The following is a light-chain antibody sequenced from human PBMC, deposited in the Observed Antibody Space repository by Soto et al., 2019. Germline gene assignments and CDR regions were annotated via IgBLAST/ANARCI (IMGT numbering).Light chain of an antibody. CDR1: SSDVGDNNY. CDR2: DVT. J-gene: IGLJ1*01. V-gene: IGLV2-14*01. Sequence: QSVLTQPASVSGSPGQSITISCTGTSSDVGDNNYVSWYQQHPGKAPKLMIYDVTHRPSGISNRFSGSKSGNTASLTISGLQAEDEADYYCSSYTSSSTLYGFGSGTKVTVL. CDR3: SSYTSSSTLYG.